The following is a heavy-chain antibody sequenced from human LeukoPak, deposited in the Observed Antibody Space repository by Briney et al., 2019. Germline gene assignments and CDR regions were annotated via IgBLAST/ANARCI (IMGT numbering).Heavy chain of an antibody. D-gene: IGHD3-22*01. CDR1: GGSISSTDYY. V-gene: IGHV4-39*01. J-gene: IGHJ4*02. Sequence: SETLSLTCKVSGGSISSTDYYWGCVRQPPGKGLEWIGSIYYTGYTNYSPSLRSRVTISVDPSKNRFSLRLNSVTAADTAIYYCARQHTGFDSNFVWGQGTLVTVSS. CDR2: IYYTGYT. CDR3: ARQHTGFDSNFV.